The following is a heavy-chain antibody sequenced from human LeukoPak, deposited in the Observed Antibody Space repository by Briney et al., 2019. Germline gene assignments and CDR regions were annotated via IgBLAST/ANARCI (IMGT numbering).Heavy chain of an antibody. CDR1: GGSFSGYY. CDR2: INHSGST. V-gene: IGHV4-34*01. CDR3: ARHRRLGYCSGGSCYWYFDL. Sequence: SETLSLTCAVYGGSFSGYYWSWIRQPPGKGLEWIGGINHSGSTNYNPSLKSRVTISVDTSKNQFSLKLSSVTAADTAVYYCARHRRLGYCSGGSCYWYFDLWGRGTLVTVSS. D-gene: IGHD2-15*01. J-gene: IGHJ2*01.